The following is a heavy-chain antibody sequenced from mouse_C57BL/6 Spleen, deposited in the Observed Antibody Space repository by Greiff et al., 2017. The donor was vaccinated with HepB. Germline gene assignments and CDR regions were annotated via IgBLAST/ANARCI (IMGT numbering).Heavy chain of an antibody. CDR3: ARSTVVESDWYFDV. CDR2: ISSGSSTI. J-gene: IGHJ1*03. V-gene: IGHV5-17*01. Sequence: EVKLMESGGGLVKPGGSLKLSCAASGFTFSDYGMHWVRQAPEKGLEWVAYISSGSSTIYYADTVKGLFTISRDNAKNTLFLQMTSLKSEDTAMYYCARSTVVESDWYFDVWGTGTTVTVSS. D-gene: IGHD1-1*01. CDR1: GFTFSDYG.